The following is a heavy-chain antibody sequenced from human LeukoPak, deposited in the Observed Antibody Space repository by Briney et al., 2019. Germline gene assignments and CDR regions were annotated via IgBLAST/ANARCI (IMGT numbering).Heavy chain of an antibody. CDR2: IIPIFGTA. Sequence: VKVSCKASGGTFSSYAISWVRQAPGQGLEWMGGIIPIFGTANYAQKFQGRVTITADESTSTAYMELSSLRSEDTAVYYCARVLGYDFWSGYEFDYWGQGTLVTVSS. J-gene: IGHJ4*02. D-gene: IGHD3-3*01. V-gene: IGHV1-69*01. CDR1: GGTFSSYA. CDR3: ARVLGYDFWSGYEFDY.